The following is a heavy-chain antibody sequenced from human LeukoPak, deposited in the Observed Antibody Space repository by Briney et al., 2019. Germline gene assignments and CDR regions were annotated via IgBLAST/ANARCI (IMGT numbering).Heavy chain of an antibody. CDR1: GGSISSYY. J-gene: IGHJ3*02. CDR3: ARHHSLGGSSSFDDAFDI. V-gene: IGHV4-59*01. CDR2: IYYSGST. Sequence: SETLSLTCTVSGGSISSYYWSWIRQPPGKGLEWIGYIYYSGSTNYNPSLKSRVTISVDTSKNQFSLKLSSVTAADTAVYYCARHHSLGGSSSFDDAFDIWGQGTMVTVSS. D-gene: IGHD6-6*01.